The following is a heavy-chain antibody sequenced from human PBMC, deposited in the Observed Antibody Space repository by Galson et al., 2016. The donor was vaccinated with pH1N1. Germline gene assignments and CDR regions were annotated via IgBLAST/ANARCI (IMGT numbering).Heavy chain of an antibody. CDR1: GFSISSSGMG. CDR3: AHREVMITNAFDF. D-gene: IGHD3-16*01. CDR2: IYWDDDK. Sequence: PALVKPPQTLTLTCTFSGFSISSSGMGVGWIRQPPGKALEWLAVIYWDDDKRYSPSLKSRLTITKDTSKNHVVLTMTNMDPMDTATYDCAHREVMITNAFDFWGQGTMVTVSS. J-gene: IGHJ3*01. V-gene: IGHV2-5*02.